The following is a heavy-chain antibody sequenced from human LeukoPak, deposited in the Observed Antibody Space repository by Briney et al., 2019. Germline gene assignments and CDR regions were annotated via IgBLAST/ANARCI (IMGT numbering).Heavy chain of an antibody. D-gene: IGHD3-10*01. CDR1: GFTFSSYS. J-gene: IGHJ4*02. CDR3: APGLLWFGELSFDY. CDR2: ISSSSSYI. V-gene: IGHV3-21*01. Sequence: PGGSLRLSCAASGFTFSSYSMNWVRQAPGKGLEWVPSISSSSSYIYYADSVKGRFTISRDNAKNSLYLQMNSLRAEDTAVYYCAPGLLWFGELSFDYWGQGTLVTVSS.